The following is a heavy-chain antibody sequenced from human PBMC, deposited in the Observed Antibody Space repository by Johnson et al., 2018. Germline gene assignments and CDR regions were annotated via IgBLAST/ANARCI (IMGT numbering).Heavy chain of an antibody. Sequence: QVQLVQSGGGVVQPGRSLRLSCAASGFTFSSYALHWVRQAPGKGLEWVAFISYDGNNKHYADSVKGRFTISRDNSKNTLYLQLNSLRAEDTAVYYCARARPGCSGGSCYPDDAFDIWGQGTMVTVSS. CDR2: ISYDGNNK. CDR3: ARARPGCSGGSCYPDDAFDI. V-gene: IGHV3-30-3*01. J-gene: IGHJ3*02. D-gene: IGHD2-15*01. CDR1: GFTFSSYA.